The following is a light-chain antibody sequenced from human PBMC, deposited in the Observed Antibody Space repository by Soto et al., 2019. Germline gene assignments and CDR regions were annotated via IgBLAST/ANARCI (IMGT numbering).Light chain of an antibody. J-gene: IGLJ3*02. Sequence: QSALTQPASVSGSPGQSITISCTGTSSDVGGYNYVSWYQQHPGKAPKLMIYEVSNRPSGVSNRFSGSKSDNTASLTISGLQAEDEADYYCSSYTSSITWVFGGGPKLTVL. V-gene: IGLV2-14*01. CDR3: SSYTSSITWV. CDR1: SSDVGGYNY. CDR2: EVS.